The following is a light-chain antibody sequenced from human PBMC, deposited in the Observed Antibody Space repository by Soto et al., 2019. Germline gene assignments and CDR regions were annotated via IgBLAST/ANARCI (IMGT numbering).Light chain of an antibody. V-gene: IGKV1-27*01. J-gene: IGKJ1*01. Sequence: DIQMTQSPSSLSASVGDRVTMTFRASQGISNYLAWYQQKPGKIPELLIYDASTLQSGVPSRFSGSGSGTEFTLTISSLQPEDVATYYCQKFNSAPPWTFGQGIKVDIK. CDR1: QGISNY. CDR2: DAS. CDR3: QKFNSAPPWT.